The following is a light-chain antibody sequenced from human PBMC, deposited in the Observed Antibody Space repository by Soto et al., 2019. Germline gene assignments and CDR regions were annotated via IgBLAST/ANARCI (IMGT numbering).Light chain of an antibody. Sequence: QSALTQPASVSGSPGQSITISCTGTSSDIGGYNYVSWYQQYPGKAPKLMIYEVSNRPSGVSNRFSGSKSGNTASLTISGLQAEDEADYYCTSYTTSSDKVFGGGTKVTVL. CDR1: SSDIGGYNY. J-gene: IGLJ3*02. CDR3: TSYTTSSDKV. CDR2: EVS. V-gene: IGLV2-14*01.